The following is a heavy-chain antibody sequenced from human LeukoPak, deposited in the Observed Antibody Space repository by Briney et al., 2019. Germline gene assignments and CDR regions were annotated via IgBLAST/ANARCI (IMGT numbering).Heavy chain of an antibody. D-gene: IGHD6-13*01. CDR2: ISYDGSNK. Sequence: GGSLRLSCAASGFTFSSYAMHWVRQAPGKGLEWVAVISYDGSNKYYADSVKGRFTISRDNSKNTLYLQMNSLRAEDTAVYYCARVITSRWYVDYWGQGTLVTVSS. CDR3: ARVITSRWYVDY. CDR1: GFTFSSYA. V-gene: IGHV3-30*04. J-gene: IGHJ4*02.